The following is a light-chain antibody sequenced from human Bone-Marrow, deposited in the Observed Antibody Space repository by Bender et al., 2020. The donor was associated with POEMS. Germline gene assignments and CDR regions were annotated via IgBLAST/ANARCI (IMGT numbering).Light chain of an antibody. CDR3: CSYPNYV. V-gene: IGLV2-23*02. J-gene: IGLJ1*01. CDR1: SSDVGSYNL. CDR2: EVT. Sequence: QSALTQPASVSGSPGQSITISCTGTSSDVGSYNLVSWYQQHPGKAPKLMIFEVTKRPSGVSNRFSGSKSGNTASLRISGLQTEDEADYYCCSYPNYVFGTGTKVTLL.